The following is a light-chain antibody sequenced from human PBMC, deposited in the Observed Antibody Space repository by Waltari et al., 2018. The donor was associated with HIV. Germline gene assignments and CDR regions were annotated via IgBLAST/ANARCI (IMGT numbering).Light chain of an antibody. Sequence: QSALTQPASVSGSPGQSITISCTGTTSNIGTFNLVSWYQQYPDKAPKLIIYEVNKRPSGLSDRVAGAKSGNTTSLTISDLQAEDEADYYCCSYARSNIRVFGTGTKVTVL. J-gene: IGLJ1*01. CDR3: CSYARSNIRV. V-gene: IGLV2-23*02. CDR2: EVN. CDR1: TSNIGTFNL.